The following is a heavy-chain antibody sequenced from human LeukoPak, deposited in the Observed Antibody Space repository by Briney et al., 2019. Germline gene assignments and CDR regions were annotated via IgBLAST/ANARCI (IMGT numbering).Heavy chain of an antibody. Sequence: GGSLRLSCAASGFTFSSSWMHWVRQAPGKGLLWASRINSDGSSTTYADSVKGRFTISRDNAKNTLFLQMNILRAEDTAVYYCARGYHYFDDWGRGTLATVSS. CDR2: INSDGSST. CDR3: ARGYHYFDD. V-gene: IGHV3-74*01. J-gene: IGHJ4*02. D-gene: IGHD1-26*01. CDR1: GFTFSSSW.